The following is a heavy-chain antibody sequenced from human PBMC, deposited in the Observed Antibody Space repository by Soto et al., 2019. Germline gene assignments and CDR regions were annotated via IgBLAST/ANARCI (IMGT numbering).Heavy chain of an antibody. J-gene: IGHJ6*03. CDR2: IKSKTAGGTT. D-gene: IGHD6-13*01. Sequence: EVQLVESGGGLVKPGGSLRLSCAASGFTFSNAWMSWVRQAPGKGLEWVGRIKSKTAGGTTDYAAPVKGRFTISRDDSKNPLYLQMNSLKTEDTAVYYCTTCRGSSENYYYYYIDVWGKGTTVTVSS. CDR3: TTCRGSSENYYYYYIDV. CDR1: GFTFSNAW. V-gene: IGHV3-15*01.